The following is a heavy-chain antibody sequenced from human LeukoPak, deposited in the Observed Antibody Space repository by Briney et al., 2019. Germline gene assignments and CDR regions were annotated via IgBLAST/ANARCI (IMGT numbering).Heavy chain of an antibody. V-gene: IGHV3-53*01. CDR3: TRGPVGGFDA. D-gene: IGHD1-26*01. CDR2: IYSGGNT. Sequence: GGSLRLSCSASGLTVSTNYPTWVRQAPGKGLEWVSVIYSGGNTYYADSVKGRFTISRDNSKNTLYLQMNSLRADDTAVYYCTRGPVGGFDAWGQGTLVTVSS. CDR1: GLTVSTNY. J-gene: IGHJ5*02.